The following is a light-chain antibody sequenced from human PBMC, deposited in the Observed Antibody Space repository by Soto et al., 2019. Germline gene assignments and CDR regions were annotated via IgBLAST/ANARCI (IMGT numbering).Light chain of an antibody. CDR2: WAS. Sequence: DIVMTQSPDSLAVSLGERATINCKSSQSVLFRSDNKNYLAWYQQRSGQPPKLLIYWASTRESGVPDRFSGMGSGTDFTLAISSLQAEDVAVYYCQQYYTSPDTFGQGTKLEIK. CDR3: QQYYTSPDT. V-gene: IGKV4-1*01. CDR1: QSVLFRSDNKNY. J-gene: IGKJ2*01.